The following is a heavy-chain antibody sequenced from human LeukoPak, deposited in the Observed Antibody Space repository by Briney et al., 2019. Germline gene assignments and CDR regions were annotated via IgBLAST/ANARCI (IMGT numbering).Heavy chain of an antibody. CDR3: ARVMVRRPGIASSYYYYYMDV. D-gene: IGHD6-13*01. V-gene: IGHV4-34*01. J-gene: IGHJ6*03. CDR1: GGSFSVYY. CDR2: INHSGST. Sequence: TSETLSLTCAVYGGSFSVYYWSWIRQPPGKGLECIGEINHSGSTNYNPSLKSRVTISVDTSKNQFSLKLSSVTAADTAVYYCARVMVRRPGIASSYYYYYMDVWGKGTTVTVSS.